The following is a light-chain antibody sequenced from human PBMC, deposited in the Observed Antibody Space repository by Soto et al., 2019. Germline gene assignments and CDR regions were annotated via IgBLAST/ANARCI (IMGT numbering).Light chain of an antibody. V-gene: IGKV1-33*01. CDR2: DAS. CDR3: QQDENLPT. Sequence: DIQMTQSPSSLSASVGDRVTITCQASQNINNYLNWYQQKPGRAPKLLIYDASNVEEGVPSRFRGSGSGTDCTFTSSRLPPEDIAPAYCQQDENLPTLSQGERLEIK. J-gene: IGKJ5*01. CDR1: QNINNY.